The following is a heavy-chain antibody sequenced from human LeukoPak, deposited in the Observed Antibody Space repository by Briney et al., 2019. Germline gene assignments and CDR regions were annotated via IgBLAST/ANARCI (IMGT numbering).Heavy chain of an antibody. Sequence: GGSLRLSCATSGFTVRSNFMSWVRQAPGKGLEWVANMYSGGNTDYADSVKGRFTISRDSSRNTLYLQMNSLRVEDTALYYCARDRDGVSFDFWGRGTLVAVSS. CDR3: ARDRDGVSFDF. D-gene: IGHD3-3*01. V-gene: IGHV3-53*01. CDR2: MYSGGNT. CDR1: GFTVRSNF. J-gene: IGHJ4*02.